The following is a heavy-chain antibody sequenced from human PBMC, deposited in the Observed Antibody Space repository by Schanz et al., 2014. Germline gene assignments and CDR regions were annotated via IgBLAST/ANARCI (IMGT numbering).Heavy chain of an antibody. CDR1: GGTFSSYT. Sequence: QVQLVQSGAEVKKPGSSVKVSCKASGGTFSSYTISWVRQARGQGLEWVGRFIPILDVGNYAQQFQGRVTFTADKSTSTAYMELSSLRSDDTAVYYCARDQSPYTNSSDVRYFDYWGQGSLVTVSS. J-gene: IGHJ4*02. D-gene: IGHD6-6*01. V-gene: IGHV1-69*04. CDR2: FIPILDVG. CDR3: ARDQSPYTNSSDVRYFDY.